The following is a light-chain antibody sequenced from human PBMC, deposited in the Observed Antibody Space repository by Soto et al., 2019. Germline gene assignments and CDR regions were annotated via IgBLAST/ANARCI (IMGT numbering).Light chain of an antibody. Sequence: DIQMTQSTASLSASVGDRVTITCRASQRMDRYLNWYRQEPGRAPRLLIYAASSLQSGDPSRFSGSGFVTDFYLAISSLQPEDVAIYYCQQSYSSQWTFGQGTRVAIK. CDR1: QRMDRY. CDR2: AAS. CDR3: QQSYSSQWT. V-gene: IGKV1-39*01. J-gene: IGKJ1*01.